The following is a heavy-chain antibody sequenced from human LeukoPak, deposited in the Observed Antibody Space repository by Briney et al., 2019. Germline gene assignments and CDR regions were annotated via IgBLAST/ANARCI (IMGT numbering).Heavy chain of an antibody. V-gene: IGHV4-4*07. D-gene: IGHD3-22*01. Sequence: SETLSLTCTVSGGSISSYYWSWIRQPAGKGLEWIGRIYTSGSTNYNPSLKSRVTMSVDTSKNQFSLKLSSVTAADTAVYYCARAAYYYDSSGYYEGGFDYWGQGTLVTVSS. CDR1: GGSISSYY. CDR3: ARAAYYYDSSGYYEGGFDY. J-gene: IGHJ4*02. CDR2: IYTSGST.